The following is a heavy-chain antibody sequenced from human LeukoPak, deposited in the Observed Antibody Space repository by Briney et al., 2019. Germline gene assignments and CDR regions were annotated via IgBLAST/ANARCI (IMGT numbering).Heavy chain of an antibody. J-gene: IGHJ4*02. Sequence: GRSLRLSCAASGFTFSSYAMTWVRQAPGKGLEWVANIKQDGSEKYYVDSVKGRFTISRDNAKNSLYLQMNSLRAEDTAVYYCARGWYGGYWGQGTLVTVSS. D-gene: IGHD6-13*01. CDR3: ARGWYGGY. V-gene: IGHV3-7*05. CDR1: GFTFSSYA. CDR2: IKQDGSEK.